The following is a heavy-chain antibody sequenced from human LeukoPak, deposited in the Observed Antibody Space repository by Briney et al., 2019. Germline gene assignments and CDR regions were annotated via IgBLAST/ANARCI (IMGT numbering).Heavy chain of an antibody. J-gene: IGHJ4*02. V-gene: IGHV4-39*07. CDR1: GVSITRATSY. CDR3: ARASDSICSGGVCYGYYFDY. D-gene: IGHD2-15*01. Sequence: SETLSLTCAVSGVSITRATSYWGWVRQSPGTGLEWIATIHYNGNTYNNPSLKSRVTISVDRSKNQFSLKLSSVTAADTAVYYCARASDSICSGGVCYGYYFDYWGQGTLVTVSS. CDR2: IHYNGNT.